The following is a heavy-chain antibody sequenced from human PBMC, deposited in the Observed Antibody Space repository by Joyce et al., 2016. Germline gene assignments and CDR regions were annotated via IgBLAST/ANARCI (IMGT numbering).Heavy chain of an antibody. CDR2: ISVTGAI. Sequence: EVQLMESGGDLVQPGGSLRLSCAASGFTFNSYNLIWVRQAPGKGLEWVSYISVTGAIYYADSVTGRFTISRDNAKNSLFLQMNSLRDEDTAVYYCARNGRGDLVRVFDIWGQGTMVTVSS. J-gene: IGHJ3*02. CDR1: GFTFNSYN. D-gene: IGHD1-1*01. CDR3: ARNGRGDLVRVFDI. V-gene: IGHV3-48*02.